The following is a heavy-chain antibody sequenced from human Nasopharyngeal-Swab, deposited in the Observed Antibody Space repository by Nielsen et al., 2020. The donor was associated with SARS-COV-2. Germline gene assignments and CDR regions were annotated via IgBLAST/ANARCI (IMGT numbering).Heavy chain of an antibody. V-gene: IGHV3-7*01. Sequence: GGSLRLSCAASGFTFSSLWMSWVRQVPGKGLEWVADIQPDGSEKVYVDSVKGRFTISRDNAKNSMSLQMNSLRVEDTAVYYCARDWSRAFDVWGQGTMVTVSS. CDR3: ARDWSRAFDV. CDR2: IQPDGSEK. J-gene: IGHJ3*01. CDR1: GFTFSSLW.